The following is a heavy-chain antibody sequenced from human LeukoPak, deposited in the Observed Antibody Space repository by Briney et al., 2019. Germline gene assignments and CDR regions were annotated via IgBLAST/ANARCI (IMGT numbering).Heavy chain of an antibody. CDR1: GYTFTSYY. CDR3: ARAPVPYYDSSGYYLHPEYFQH. D-gene: IGHD3-22*01. V-gene: IGHV1-46*01. Sequence: ASVKVSCKASGYTFTSYYMHWVRQAPGQGLEWMGIINPSGGSTSYAQKFQGRVTMTRDTSTSTVYMELSSLRSEDTAVYYCARAPVPYYDSSGYYLHPEYFQHWGQGTLVTVSS. J-gene: IGHJ1*01. CDR2: INPSGGST.